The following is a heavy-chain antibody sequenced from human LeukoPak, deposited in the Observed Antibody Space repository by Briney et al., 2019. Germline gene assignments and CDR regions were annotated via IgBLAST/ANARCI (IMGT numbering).Heavy chain of an antibody. Sequence: GGSLRLSCAASGFTFSSYAMSWVRQAPGKGLEWVSAISGSGGSTYYADSVKGRFTISRDNSKNTLYLQMNSLRAEDTAVYYCAKEITMVRVVKPNWFDPWGEGTLVTVSS. J-gene: IGHJ5*02. CDR1: GFTFSSYA. V-gene: IGHV3-23*01. D-gene: IGHD3-10*01. CDR2: ISGSGGST. CDR3: AKEITMVRVVKPNWFDP.